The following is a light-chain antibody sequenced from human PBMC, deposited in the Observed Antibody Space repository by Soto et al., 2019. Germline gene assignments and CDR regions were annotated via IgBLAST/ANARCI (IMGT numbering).Light chain of an antibody. CDR3: QQYDSYPLT. CDR2: DAS. CDR1: QSINRW. V-gene: IGKV1-5*02. J-gene: IGKJ4*01. Sequence: DIQMTQSPSTLSASVGDRVTIICRASQSINRWLAWYQQTPGKAPKLLTHDASSLESGVPLRFSGTGAGTDFTLTISSLQSDDFATYYCQQYDSYPLTFGGGTKVDI.